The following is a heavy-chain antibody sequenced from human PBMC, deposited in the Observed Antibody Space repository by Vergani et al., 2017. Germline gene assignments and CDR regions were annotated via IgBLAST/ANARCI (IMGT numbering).Heavy chain of an antibody. CDR3: AREEGLVFGGFRDYYYYMDV. J-gene: IGHJ6*03. Sequence: QVQLQQSGPGLVKPSQTLSLTCAISGDSVSSNSAAWNWIRQSPSRGLEWLGRTYYRSKWYNDYAVSVKSRITINPDTSKNQFSLQLNSVTPEDTAVYYCAREEGLVFGGFRDYYYYMDVWGKGTTVTVSS. V-gene: IGHV6-1*01. CDR1: GDSVSSNSAA. CDR2: TYYRSKWYN. D-gene: IGHD3-3*01.